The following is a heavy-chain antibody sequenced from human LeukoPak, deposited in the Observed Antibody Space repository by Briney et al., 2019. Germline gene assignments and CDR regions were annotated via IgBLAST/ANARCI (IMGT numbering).Heavy chain of an antibody. Sequence: GGSLRLSCAASGFTFTSYAMTWVRQTPGKGLESPGKGLEWVSTISASTRDIYYADSVKGRFTISRDNSKSTLYLLMNSLRAEDTALYYCVRTQLSSRWHYFDYWGQGTLVTVSS. CDR2: ISASTRDI. CDR1: GFTFTSYA. J-gene: IGHJ4*02. V-gene: IGHV3-23*01. CDR3: VRTQLSSRWHYFDY. D-gene: IGHD6-13*01.